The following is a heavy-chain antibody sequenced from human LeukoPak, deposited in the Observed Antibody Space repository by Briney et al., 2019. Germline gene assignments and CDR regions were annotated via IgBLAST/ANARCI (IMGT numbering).Heavy chain of an antibody. CDR1: GGSFSGYY. D-gene: IGHD2-15*01. Sequence: SETLSLTCAVYGGSFSGYYWSWIRQPPGKGLEWIGEINHSGSTNYNPSLKSRVTISVDTSKNQFSLKLSSVTAADTAVYYCARDRCSGGSCYSVGPWFDPWGQGTLVTVSS. CDR2: INHSGST. V-gene: IGHV4-34*01. CDR3: ARDRCSGGSCYSVGPWFDP. J-gene: IGHJ5*02.